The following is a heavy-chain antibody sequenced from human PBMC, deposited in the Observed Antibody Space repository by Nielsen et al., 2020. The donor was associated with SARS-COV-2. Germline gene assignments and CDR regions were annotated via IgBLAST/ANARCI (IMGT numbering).Heavy chain of an antibody. D-gene: IGHD6-13*01. CDR3: AKPTWSSSHFDY. V-gene: IGHV3-48*03. CDR1: GFTFSSYE. J-gene: IGHJ4*02. Sequence: GGSLRLSCAASGFTFSSYEMNWVRQAPGKGLEWVSYISSSGSTIYYADSVKGRFTISRDNAKNSLYLQMNSLRAEDTAVYYCAKPTWSSSHFDYWGQGTLVTVSS. CDR2: ISSSGSTI.